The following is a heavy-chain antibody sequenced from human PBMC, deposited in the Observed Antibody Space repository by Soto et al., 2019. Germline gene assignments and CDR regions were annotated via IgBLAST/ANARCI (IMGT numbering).Heavy chain of an antibody. CDR1: GYTFTGYY. V-gene: IGHV1-2*02. Sequence: ASVKVSCKASGYTFTGYYMHWVRQAPGQGLEWMGWINPNSGGTNYAQKFQGRVTMTRDTSISTAYMELSRLRSDDTAVYYCARELVTSYSSSSDVWGQGTTVTVSS. D-gene: IGHD6-6*01. CDR2: INPNSGGT. J-gene: IGHJ6*02. CDR3: ARELVTSYSSSSDV.